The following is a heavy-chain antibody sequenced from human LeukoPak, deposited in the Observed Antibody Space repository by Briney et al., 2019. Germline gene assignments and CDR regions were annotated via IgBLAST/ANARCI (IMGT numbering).Heavy chain of an antibody. V-gene: IGHV3-21*04. CDR1: GFTFSSYS. CDR2: ISSSSSYI. D-gene: IGHD2-2*01. J-gene: IGHJ4*02. Sequence: PGGSLRLSCAASGFTFSSYSMNWVRQAPGKGLEWVSSISSSSSYIYYADSVKGRFTISRDNAKNSLYLQMNSLRAEDTAVYYCAKGGIVVVPAARVHYYFDYWGQGTLVTVSS. CDR3: AKGGIVVVPAARVHYYFDY.